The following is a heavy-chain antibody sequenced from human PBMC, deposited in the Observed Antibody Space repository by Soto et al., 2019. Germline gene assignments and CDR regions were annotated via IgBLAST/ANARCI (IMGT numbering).Heavy chain of an antibody. J-gene: IGHJ3*02. Sequence: QVQLVQSGAEVKKPGASVKVSCKASGYTFTSYGVSWVLQAPGQGLEGMGWISAHSGNTNYAQQFHGRVTMTTDTSTNTDFLELSSLTSDATAVYYFARDDHNYVATTDTGEAFDIWGQGTMVTVSS. CDR2: ISAHSGNT. D-gene: IGHD1-1*01. V-gene: IGHV1-18*01. CDR3: ARDDHNYVATTDTGEAFDI. CDR1: GYTFTSYG.